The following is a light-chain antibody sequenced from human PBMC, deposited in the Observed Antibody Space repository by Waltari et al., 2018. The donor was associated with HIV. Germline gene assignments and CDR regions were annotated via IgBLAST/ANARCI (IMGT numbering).Light chain of an antibody. Sequence: QSVLTQPPSVSGAPGQRVTISCTGSSSNIGAGYDVHWYQQLPGTAPKLVIYANDNRPSGVPDRFSGSKSGPSASLASTGLQSEDDADYYCQSYDSALSGSVFGGGTKLTVL. CDR3: QSYDSALSGSV. CDR2: AND. J-gene: IGLJ2*01. V-gene: IGLV1-40*01. CDR1: SSNIGAGYD.